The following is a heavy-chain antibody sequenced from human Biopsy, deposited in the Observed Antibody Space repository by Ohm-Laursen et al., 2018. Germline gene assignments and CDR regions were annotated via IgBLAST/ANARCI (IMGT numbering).Heavy chain of an antibody. CDR1: GGSISNNNYY. D-gene: IGHD4-11*01. CDR2: IYYSVMT. Sequence: PSDTLSLTCTVSGGSISNNNYYWGWIRQPPGKGLEWIGHIYYSVMTNYNPSLQSRVSISVDTSRNQVSLTLSSVTAADTAVYYCARDSGILNYGNFKYYHYYGMDVWGQGTKVTVSS. CDR3: ARDSGILNYGNFKYYHYYGMDV. V-gene: IGHV4-61*01. J-gene: IGHJ6*02.